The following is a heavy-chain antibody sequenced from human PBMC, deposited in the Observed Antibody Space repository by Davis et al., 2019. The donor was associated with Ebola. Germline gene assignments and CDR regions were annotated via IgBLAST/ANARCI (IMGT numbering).Heavy chain of an antibody. CDR3: ASVDYADHEFDN. CDR1: GGSINRYY. J-gene: IGHJ4*02. Sequence: PSETLSLTCTVSGGSINRYYWSWIRQPPGKGLDWFGYVYYSGSTNYNPSLKSRVTISIDTSNSQFSLRLTSVTAADTAVYYCASVDYADHEFDNWGQGTLVTVSS. D-gene: IGHD4/OR15-4a*01. CDR2: VYYSGST. V-gene: IGHV4-59*01.